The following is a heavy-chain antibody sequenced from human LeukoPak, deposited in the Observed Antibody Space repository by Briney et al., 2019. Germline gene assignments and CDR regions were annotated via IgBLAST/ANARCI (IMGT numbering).Heavy chain of an antibody. V-gene: IGHV1-46*01. CDR1: GYTFTSYY. CDR3: ARADSPGASFHY. CDR2: IIPSDGYT. D-gene: IGHD1-26*01. Sequence: GASVKLSCKTSGYTFTSYYMHWVRQAPGPGLEWMGTIIPSDGYTLYAQKFQDRVTLTRDMSTTTVYMELSSLRSEDTAVYYCARADSPGASFHYWGQGTLVTVSS. J-gene: IGHJ4*02.